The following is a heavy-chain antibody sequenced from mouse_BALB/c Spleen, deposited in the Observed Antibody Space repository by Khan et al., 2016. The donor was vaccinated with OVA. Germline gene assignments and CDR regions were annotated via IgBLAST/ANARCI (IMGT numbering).Heavy chain of an antibody. Sequence: QIQLVQSGPELMKPGETVKISCKASGYTFTNYGMNWVKQAPGKGLKWMGWIYTYTGEPTYPDDFKGRFAFSLESSASTAYLQINNLTNEDTATYFCARGSSRAMDYWGQGTSVTVSS. V-gene: IGHV9-3-1*01. CDR1: GYTFTNYG. J-gene: IGHJ4*01. CDR2: IYTYTGEP. CDR3: ARGSSRAMDY. D-gene: IGHD1-1*01.